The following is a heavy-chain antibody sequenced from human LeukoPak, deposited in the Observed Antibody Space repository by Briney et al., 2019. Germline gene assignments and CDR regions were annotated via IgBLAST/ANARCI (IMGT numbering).Heavy chain of an antibody. Sequence: PGGSLRLSCAASGFTFSDHYMDWVRQAPGKGLEWVGRSRNKANSYTTDYAASVKGRFTISRDDSKNSLYLQMNSLKTEDTAVYFCARAYTSGWYSPAYSGQGTLVTVSS. CDR2: SRNKANSYTT. CDR1: GFTFSDHY. J-gene: IGHJ4*02. CDR3: ARAYTSGWYSPAY. V-gene: IGHV3-72*01. D-gene: IGHD6-13*01.